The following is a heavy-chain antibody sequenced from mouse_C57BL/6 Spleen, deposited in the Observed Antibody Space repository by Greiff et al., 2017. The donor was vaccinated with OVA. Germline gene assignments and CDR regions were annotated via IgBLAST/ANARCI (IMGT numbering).Heavy chain of an antibody. CDR2: IDPSDSYT. CDR1: GYTFTSSW. J-gene: IGHJ2*01. V-gene: IGHV1-59*01. Sequence: QVQLQQPGAELVRPGTSVKLSCKASGYTFTSSWMHWVKQRPGQGLEWIGVIDPSDSYTNYNQKFKGKATLTVDTSSSPAYMQLSSLTSDDSAVYYCARWLANWDYFDYWGQGTTLTVSS. D-gene: IGHD4-1*01. CDR3: ARWLANWDYFDY.